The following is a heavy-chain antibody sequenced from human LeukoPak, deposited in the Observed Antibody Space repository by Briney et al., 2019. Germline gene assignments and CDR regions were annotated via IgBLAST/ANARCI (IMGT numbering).Heavy chain of an antibody. CDR3: AKGMSIDILIGLEY. CDR1: GFTFSDYA. V-gene: IGHV3-23*01. D-gene: IGHD3-9*01. J-gene: IGHJ4*02. CDR2: ISGTGDET. Sequence: GGSLRLSCAASGFTFSDYAMNWVRQAPGKGLEWVSAISGTGDETYYADSAKGRFTISRDNSKNTLYLHMNGLRAEDTALYYCAKGMSIDILIGLEYWGQGILVTVSS.